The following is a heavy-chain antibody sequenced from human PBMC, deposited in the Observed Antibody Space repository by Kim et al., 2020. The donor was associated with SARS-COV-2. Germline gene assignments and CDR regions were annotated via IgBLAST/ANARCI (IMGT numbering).Heavy chain of an antibody. CDR3: AIGGDCSPPDN. CDR1: GFTFSSYG. V-gene: IGHV3-33*01. Sequence: GGSLRLSCAASGFTFSSYGMHWVRQAPGKGLEWVAVIWYDGSNKYYADSVKGRFTISRDNSKNTLYLQMNSLRAEDTAVYYCAIGGDCSPPDNWGQGTLVTVSS. D-gene: IGHD2-21*02. J-gene: IGHJ4*02. CDR2: IWYDGSNK.